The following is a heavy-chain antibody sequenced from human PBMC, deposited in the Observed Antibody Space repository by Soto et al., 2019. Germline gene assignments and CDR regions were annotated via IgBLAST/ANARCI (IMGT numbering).Heavy chain of an antibody. D-gene: IGHD3-10*01. Sequence: PSETLSLTCTVSGGSISSYYWSWIRQPPGKGLEWIGYIYYRGSTNYNPSLKSRVTISVDTSKNQFSLKLSSVTAADTAVYYCARGTHQFTMLRGVIGYYYYGMDVWGQGTTVTVSS. CDR1: GGSISSYY. CDR3: ARGTHQFTMLRGVIGYYYYGMDV. J-gene: IGHJ6*02. CDR2: IYYRGST. V-gene: IGHV4-59*01.